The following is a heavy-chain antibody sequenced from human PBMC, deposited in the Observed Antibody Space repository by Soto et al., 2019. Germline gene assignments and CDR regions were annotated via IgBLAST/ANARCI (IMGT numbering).Heavy chain of an antibody. CDR3: ARRGGDYELDYGMDV. CDR2: IYPGDSDT. CDR1: GYSFTSYW. J-gene: IGHJ6*02. D-gene: IGHD4-17*01. V-gene: IGHV5-51*01. Sequence: PGESLKISCKGSGYSFTSYWIGWVRQMPGKGLEWMGIIYPGDSDTRYSPSFQGQVTISADKSISTAYLQWSSLKASDTAMYYCARRGGDYELDYGMDVWGQGTTVTVSS.